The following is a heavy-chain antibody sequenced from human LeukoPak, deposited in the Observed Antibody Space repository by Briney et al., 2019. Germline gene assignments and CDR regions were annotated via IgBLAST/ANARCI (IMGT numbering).Heavy chain of an antibody. CDR3: ARPQARYYYGSVWAFDI. CDR2: INHSGST. J-gene: IGHJ3*02. CDR1: GGSFSGYY. D-gene: IGHD3-10*01. Sequence: SETLSLTCAVYGGSFSGYYWSWIRQPPGKGLEWIGEINHSGSTNYNPSLKSRVTISVDTSKNQFSLKLSSVTAADTAVYYCARPQARYYYGSVWAFDIWGQGTMVTVSS. V-gene: IGHV4-34*01.